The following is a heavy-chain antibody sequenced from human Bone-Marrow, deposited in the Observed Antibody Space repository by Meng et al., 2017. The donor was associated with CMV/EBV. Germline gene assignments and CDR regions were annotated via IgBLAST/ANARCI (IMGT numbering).Heavy chain of an antibody. D-gene: IGHD3-3*01. CDR2: ISSSGSTI. CDR3: ARGGKGGHHVLRFLEWLRNPDY. Sequence: LSLTCAASGFTFSSYEMNWVRQAPGKGLEWVSYISSSGSTIYYADSVKGRFTISRDNAKNSLYLQMNSLGAEDTAVYYCARGGKGGHHVLRFLEWLRNPDYWGQGTLVTVSS. V-gene: IGHV3-48*03. CDR1: GFTFSSYE. J-gene: IGHJ4*02.